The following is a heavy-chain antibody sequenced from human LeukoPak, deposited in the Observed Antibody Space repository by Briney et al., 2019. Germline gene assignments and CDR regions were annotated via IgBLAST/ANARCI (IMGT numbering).Heavy chain of an antibody. CDR2: IWYDGSNK. J-gene: IGHJ6*02. V-gene: IGHV3-33*01. CDR1: GFTFSSYG. CDR3: ARDIGQLWLGYYYYGMDV. D-gene: IGHD5-18*01. Sequence: TGRSLRLSCAASGFTFSSYGMHWVRQAPGKGLEWVAVIWYDGSNKYYADSVKGRFTISRDNSKNTLYLQMNSLRAEDTAVYYCARDIGQLWLGYYYYGMDVWGQGTTVTVSS.